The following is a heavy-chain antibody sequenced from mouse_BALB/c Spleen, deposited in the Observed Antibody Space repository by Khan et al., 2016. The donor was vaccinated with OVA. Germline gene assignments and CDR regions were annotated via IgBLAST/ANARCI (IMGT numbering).Heavy chain of an antibody. D-gene: IGHD1-2*01. CDR3: ARVPTFITTALDY. J-gene: IGHJ4*01. CDR2: ITNGGGST. CDR1: GFTFSSNT. V-gene: IGHV5-12-2*01. Sequence: EVELVESGGGLVQPGGSLKLSCAASGFTFSSNTMSWVRQTPEKRLEWVAYITNGGGSTYYPDTVKGRFTISRDNAKNTLYLKMSSLKSEDTAMYYCARVPTFITTALDYCGQGTSVTVSS.